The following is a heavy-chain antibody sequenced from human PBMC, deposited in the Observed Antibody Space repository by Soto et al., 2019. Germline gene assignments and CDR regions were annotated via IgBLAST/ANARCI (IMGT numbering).Heavy chain of an antibody. V-gene: IGHV3-30*18. D-gene: IGHD3-22*01. CDR3: AKEFFDSSGFYPSLDALDI. CDR1: GFTLGTYG. CDR2: ISNDGGDK. J-gene: IGHJ3*02. Sequence: QVQLAESGGGVVQPGGSLTITCAASGFTLGTYGMHWVRQAPGKGLEWVAVISNDGGDKYYSDSVMGRFTISRDNSKNTLFLQMNSLRAEDTAVYFCAKEFFDSSGFYPSLDALDIWGQGTVVTVSS.